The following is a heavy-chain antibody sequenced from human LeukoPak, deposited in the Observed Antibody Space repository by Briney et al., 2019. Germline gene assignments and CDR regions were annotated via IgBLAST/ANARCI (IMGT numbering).Heavy chain of an antibody. CDR2: MNPNSGNT. J-gene: IGHJ3*02. CDR3: ARGNSYGLTMIPWRAFDI. V-gene: IGHV1-8*02. Sequence: SVKVSCKASGYTFTGYYMHWVRQATGQGLEWMGWMNPNSGNTGYAQKFQGRVTMTRNTSISTAYMELSSLRSEDTAVYYCARGNSYGLTMIPWRAFDIWGQGTMVTVSS. CDR1: GYTFTGYY. D-gene: IGHD5-18*01.